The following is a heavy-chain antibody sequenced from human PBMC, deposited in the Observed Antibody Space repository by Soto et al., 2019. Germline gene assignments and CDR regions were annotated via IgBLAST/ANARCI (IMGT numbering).Heavy chain of an antibody. Sequence: GGSLRLSCAASGFTFSSYWMHWVRQAPGKGLVWVSRINSDGSSTSYADSVKGRFTISRDNAKNTLYLQMNSLRAEDTAVYYCARAAQYCSGGSCEPYYYYYYYMDVWGKGTTVTVSS. D-gene: IGHD2-15*01. CDR2: INSDGSST. J-gene: IGHJ6*03. CDR3: ARAAQYCSGGSCEPYYYYYYYMDV. V-gene: IGHV3-74*01. CDR1: GFTFSSYW.